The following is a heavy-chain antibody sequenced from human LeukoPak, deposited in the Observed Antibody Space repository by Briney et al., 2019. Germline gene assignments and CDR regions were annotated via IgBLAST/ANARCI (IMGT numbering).Heavy chain of an antibody. V-gene: IGHV4-39*01. CDR3: ARHGYSSNMDV. Sequence: PSETLSLTCTVSGGSISSSSYYWGWIRQPPGKGLEWIGSIYYSGSTYYNPSLKSRVTISVDTSKNQFSLKLSSVTAADTAVYYCARHGYSSNMDVWGKGTTVTVSS. J-gene: IGHJ6*03. CDR1: GGSISSSSYY. D-gene: IGHD5-18*01. CDR2: IYYSGST.